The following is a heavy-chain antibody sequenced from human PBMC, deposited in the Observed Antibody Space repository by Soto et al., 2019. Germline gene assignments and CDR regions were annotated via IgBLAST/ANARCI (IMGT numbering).Heavy chain of an antibody. J-gene: IGHJ4*02. CDR1: GGSISSYY. Sequence: SETLSLTCTVSGGSISSYYWSWIRQPPGKGLEWIGYIYYSGSTNYNPSLKSRVTISVDTSKNQFSLKLSSVTAADTAVYYCARQGYCSGGSCFDYWGQGTLVTVSS. V-gene: IGHV4-59*08. CDR2: IYYSGST. D-gene: IGHD2-15*01. CDR3: ARQGYCSGGSCFDY.